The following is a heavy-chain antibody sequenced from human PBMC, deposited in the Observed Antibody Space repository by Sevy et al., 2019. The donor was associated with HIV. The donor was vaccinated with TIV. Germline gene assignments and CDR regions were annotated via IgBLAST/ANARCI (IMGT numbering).Heavy chain of an antibody. CDR2: ISSSSSYI. V-gene: IGHV3-21*01. CDR3: ARAPYARGTYWSFDY. D-gene: IGHD3-10*01. Sequence: GGSLRLSCAASGFTFNIYNMNWVRQAPGKGLEWVSSISSSSSYIYYADSVKGRFTISRDNANNSLYLQMNSPRAEDTAVYYCARAPYARGTYWSFDYWGQGTLVTVSS. CDR1: GFTFNIYN. J-gene: IGHJ4*02.